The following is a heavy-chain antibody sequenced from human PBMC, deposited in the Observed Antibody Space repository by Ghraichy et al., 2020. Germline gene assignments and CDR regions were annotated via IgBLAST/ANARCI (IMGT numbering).Heavy chain of an antibody. V-gene: IGHV3-7*01. CDR3: ARDRGPNCLDY. CDR2: IKQDGSEK. D-gene: IGHD1-1*01. Sequence: SCADSGFTFSSYWMSWVRQAPGKGLEWVANIKQDGSEKYYVDSVKGRFTISRDNTKSSLYLQMNSLRAEDTAVYYCARDRGPNCLDYWGQGTLVTVSS. J-gene: IGHJ4*02. CDR1: GFTFSSYW.